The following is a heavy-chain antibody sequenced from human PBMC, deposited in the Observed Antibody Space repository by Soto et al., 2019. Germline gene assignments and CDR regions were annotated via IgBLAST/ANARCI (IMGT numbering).Heavy chain of an antibody. V-gene: IGHV3-9*01. CDR3: AKEAGLVRFFDWLSNGLDV. Sequence: EVQLVESGGDLVQPGRSLSLSCAASGFTFDDYAMHWVQQAPGKGLEGVSGISWNSGNKGYADSVKGRFTISRDNAKNFLYLEMNSLRAEETALYYCAKEAGLVRFFDWLSNGLDVWGQGTAVTVS. CDR1: GFTFDDYA. CDR2: ISWNSGNK. D-gene: IGHD3-9*01. J-gene: IGHJ6*02.